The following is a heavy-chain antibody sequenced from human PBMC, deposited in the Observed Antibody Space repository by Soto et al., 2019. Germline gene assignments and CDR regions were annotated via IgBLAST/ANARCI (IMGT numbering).Heavy chain of an antibody. CDR2: ISGSGSTI. CDR3: AREDCSSTSCLVTGGGVRWFDP. CDR1: GFTFSSYE. J-gene: IGHJ5*02. V-gene: IGHV3-48*03. D-gene: IGHD2-2*01. Sequence: EVQLVESGGGLVQPGGSLRLSCAASGFTFSSYEMNWVRQAPGKGLEWVSYISGSGSTIYYADSVKGRFTISRDNAKNSLYLQMNSLRAEDTAVYYCAREDCSSTSCLVTGGGVRWFDPWGQGTLVTVSS.